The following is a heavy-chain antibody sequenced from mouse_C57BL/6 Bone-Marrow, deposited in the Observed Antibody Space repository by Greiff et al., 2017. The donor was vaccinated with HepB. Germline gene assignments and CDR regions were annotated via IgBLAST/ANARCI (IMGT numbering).Heavy chain of an antibody. Sequence: VQLQQPGAELVKPGASVTMSCTASGYTFTSYWITWVKQRPGQGLVWIGDIYPGSGSTNYNEKFKSKATLTVDTSSSTDYMQLSSLTSEDSAVYYYARSFDYWGQGTTLTVSS. CDR2: IYPGSGST. J-gene: IGHJ2*01. CDR1: GYTFTSYW. V-gene: IGHV1-55*01. CDR3: ARSFDY.